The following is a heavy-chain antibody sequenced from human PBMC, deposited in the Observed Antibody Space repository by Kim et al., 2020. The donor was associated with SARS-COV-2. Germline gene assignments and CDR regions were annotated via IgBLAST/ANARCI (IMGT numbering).Heavy chain of an antibody. CDR3: ARGTRQWLVRGPYDYYMDV. D-gene: IGHD6-19*01. Sequence: SETLSLTCAVYGGSFSGYYWSWIRQPPGKGLEWIGEINHSGSTNYNPSLKSRVTISVDTSKNQFSLKLSSVTAADTAVYYCARGTRQWLVRGPYDYYMDV. CDR2: INHSGST. V-gene: IGHV4-34*01. J-gene: IGHJ6*03. CDR1: GGSFSGYY.